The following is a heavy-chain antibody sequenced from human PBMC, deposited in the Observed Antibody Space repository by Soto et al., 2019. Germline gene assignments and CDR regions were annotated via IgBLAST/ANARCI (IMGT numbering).Heavy chain of an antibody. J-gene: IGHJ4*02. CDR2: ITPFNGNT. CDR1: GNTFTYVY. V-gene: IGHV1-45*02. Sequence: GASVKVSCKGSGNTFTYVYLHWVRQAPGQALEWMGWITPFNGNTKYAQKFQDRVTCTGDTSLNTAYMELNSLRAEDTAVYYCAKDSGAVAGPYWGQGTLVTVSS. D-gene: IGHD6-19*01. CDR3: AKDSGAVAGPY.